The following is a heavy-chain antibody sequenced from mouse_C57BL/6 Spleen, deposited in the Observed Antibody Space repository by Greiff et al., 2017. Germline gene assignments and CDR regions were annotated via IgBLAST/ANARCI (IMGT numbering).Heavy chain of an antibody. J-gene: IGHJ2*01. CDR2: ISSGSSTI. D-gene: IGHD2-3*01. CDR3: ARAYDTLDY. V-gene: IGHV5-17*01. Sequence: EVHLVESGGGLVKPGASLKLSCAASGFTFSDYGMHWVRQAPEKGLEWVAYISSGSSTIYYADTVKGRFTISRDTAKNTPFLQMNSLSSEDTAMYYCARAYDTLDYWGQGTTLTVSS. CDR1: GFTFSDYG.